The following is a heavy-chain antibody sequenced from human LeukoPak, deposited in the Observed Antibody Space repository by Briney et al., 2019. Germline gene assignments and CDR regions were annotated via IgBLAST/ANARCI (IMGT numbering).Heavy chain of an antibody. D-gene: IGHD4-23*01. J-gene: IGHJ6*03. CDR2: IIPIFGTA. CDR1: GGTFSSYA. Sequence: SVKVSRKASGGTFSSYAISWVRQAPGQGLEWMGGIIPIFGTANYAQKFQGRVTITTDESTSTAYMELSSLRSEDTAVYYCATPVDPYYYYYMDVWGKGTTVTVSS. V-gene: IGHV1-69*05. CDR3: ATPVDPYYYYYMDV.